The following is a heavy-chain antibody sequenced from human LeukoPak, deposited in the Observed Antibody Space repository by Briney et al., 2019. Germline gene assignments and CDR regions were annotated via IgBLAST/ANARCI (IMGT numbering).Heavy chain of an antibody. CDR3: ARGYGSPDF. Sequence: PGGSLRLFCAASGFTFKNYWISWVRQAPGKGLEWVASIKQDGSDKYYVDSMKGRCTISRDNAKNSVYLQMNSLRAEDTAVYYCARGYGSPDFWGQGTLVTVSS. V-gene: IGHV3-7*01. CDR1: GFTFKNYW. D-gene: IGHD3-3*01. CDR2: IKQDGSDK. J-gene: IGHJ4*02.